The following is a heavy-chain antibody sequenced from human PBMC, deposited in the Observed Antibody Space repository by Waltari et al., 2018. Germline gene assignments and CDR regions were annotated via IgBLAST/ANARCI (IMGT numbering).Heavy chain of an antibody. V-gene: IGHV4-34*01. CDR1: GGSFSGYY. D-gene: IGHD5-18*01. J-gene: IGHJ4*02. CDR3: ARGRGLGYSYGYFDY. Sequence: QVQLQQWGAGLLKPSETLSLTCAVYGGSFSGYYWSWIRQPPGKGLEWIGEINHSGSTNYNPSLKSRGTISVDTSKNQFSLKLSSVTAADTAVYYCARGRGLGYSYGYFDYWGQGTLVTVSS. CDR2: INHSGST.